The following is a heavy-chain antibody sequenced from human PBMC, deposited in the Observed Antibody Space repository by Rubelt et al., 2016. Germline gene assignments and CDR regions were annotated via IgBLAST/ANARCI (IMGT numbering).Heavy chain of an antibody. V-gene: IGHV3-48*01. CDR1: GFTFSSYS. Sequence: EVQLVESGGGLVQPGGSLRLSCAASGFTFSSYSMNWVRQAPGKGLEWVSYISSSSSTIYYADSVKGRFTISRDNSKNTLYLQMNSLRAEDTAVYDCAKDWDLEVVPAAMDYWGQGTLVTVSS. CDR2: ISSSSSTI. CDR3: AKDWDLEVVPAAMDY. J-gene: IGHJ4*02. D-gene: IGHD2-2*01.